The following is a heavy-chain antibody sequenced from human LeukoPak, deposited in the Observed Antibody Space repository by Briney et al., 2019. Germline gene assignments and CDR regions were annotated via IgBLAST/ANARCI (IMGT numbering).Heavy chain of an antibody. J-gene: IGHJ3*02. V-gene: IGHV3-33*01. CDR1: GFTFSSYG. CDR3: ARDFDAFDI. CDR2: IWYDGSNK. Sequence: GRTLRLSCAASGFTFSSYGMHWIRQAPGKGLEWMAVIWYDGSNKYYADSVNGRFTFSRDNTKNTLYLQMNSLGAEDTAVYYCARDFDAFDIWGQGTMVTVSS.